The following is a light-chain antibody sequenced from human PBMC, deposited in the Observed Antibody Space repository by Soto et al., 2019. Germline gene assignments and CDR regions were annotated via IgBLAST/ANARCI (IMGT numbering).Light chain of an antibody. CDR1: QSVSSN. V-gene: IGKV3-15*01. CDR2: GAY. CDR3: QQYNNWPQT. Sequence: EIVMTRSPATRSLSPGEGCSLSCMASQSVSSNLAWYQQKPGQARRLLIYGAYTRATGITARFSGSGSGTEFTITISSLKYEDFAVYYCQQYNNWPQTFGQGTQVEIK. J-gene: IGKJ1*01.